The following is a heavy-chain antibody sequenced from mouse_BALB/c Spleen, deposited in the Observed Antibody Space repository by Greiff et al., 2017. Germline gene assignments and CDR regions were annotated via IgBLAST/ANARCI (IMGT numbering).Heavy chain of an antibody. J-gene: IGHJ4*01. CDR2: IWAGGST. D-gene: IGHD1-1*01. Sequence: QVQLKESGPGLVAPSQSLSITCTVSGFSLTSYGVHWVRQPPGKGLEWLGVIWAGGSTNYNSALMSKLSISKDNSKSQVFLKMNSLQTDDTAMYYCARVITTLGYSMDYWGQGTSVTVSS. CDR3: ARVITTLGYSMDY. V-gene: IGHV2-9*02. CDR1: GFSLTSYG.